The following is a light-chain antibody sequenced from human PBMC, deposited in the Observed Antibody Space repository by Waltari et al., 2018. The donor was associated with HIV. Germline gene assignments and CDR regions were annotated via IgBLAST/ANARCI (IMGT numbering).Light chain of an antibody. CDR1: QSIRSN. Sequence: EILMTQSPATLSVSPGERATPSCRASQSIRSNLAWCQQNPGQAPRLLLYDASTRATGIPARFSGSGSGTEFTLTITSLQSEDFAVYYCQQYNNWPPITCGQGTRLEIK. CDR2: DAS. J-gene: IGKJ5*01. CDR3: QQYNNWPPIT. V-gene: IGKV3-15*01.